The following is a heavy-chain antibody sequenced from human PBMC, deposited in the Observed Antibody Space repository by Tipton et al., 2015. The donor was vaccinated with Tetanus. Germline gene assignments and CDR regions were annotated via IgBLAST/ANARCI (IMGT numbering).Heavy chain of an antibody. CDR2: IYYSGST. CDR3: ARDQGGGRVARLNWFDP. Sequence: TLSLTCSVSGASIKNSPYFWNWIRRSPGKGLEWIGYIYYSGSTFYNSSLKSRVTMSVDTSKNQFSLNLTSVTAADTAVYYCARDQGGGRVARLNWFDPWGQGTLVTVSS. CDR1: GASIKNSPYF. J-gene: IGHJ5*02. V-gene: IGHV4-30-4*01. D-gene: IGHD3-16*01.